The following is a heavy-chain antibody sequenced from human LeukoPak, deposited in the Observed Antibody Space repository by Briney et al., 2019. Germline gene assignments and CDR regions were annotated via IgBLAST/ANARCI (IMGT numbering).Heavy chain of an antibody. J-gene: IGHJ4*01. CDR2: ISSTGGST. D-gene: IGHD5-18*01. CDR3: VKDQRAYSYGWFDY. Sequence: GGSLRLSCSASGFTFSSYAMHWVRQAPGKGLEYVSAISSTGGSTYYADSVKGTFTISRDNSKNTLYLQMSSLRAEDTAVYYCVKDQRAYSYGWFDYWGHGTLVTVSS. CDR1: GFTFSSYA. V-gene: IGHV3-64D*09.